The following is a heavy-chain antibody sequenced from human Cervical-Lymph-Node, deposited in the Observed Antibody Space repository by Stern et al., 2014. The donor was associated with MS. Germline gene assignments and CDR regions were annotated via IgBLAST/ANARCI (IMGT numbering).Heavy chain of an antibody. J-gene: IGHJ2*01. CDR3: ARRAAAVTYWYFDL. CDR2: VNWYGATT. D-gene: IGHD6-13*01. V-gene: IGHV3-20*04. CDR1: GFTFDDYG. Sequence: VQLVESGGDVVRPGGSLRLSCVASGFTFDDYGMGWVRQAPGKGLEWVSGVNWYGATTGYTDSMKGRFTVSRDNAKNSLYLQMHSLRAEDTAFYYCARRAAAVTYWYFDLWGRGTLVTVSS.